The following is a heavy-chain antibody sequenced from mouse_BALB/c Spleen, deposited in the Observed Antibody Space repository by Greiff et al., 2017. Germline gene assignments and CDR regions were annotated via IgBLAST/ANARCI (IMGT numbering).Heavy chain of an antibody. Sequence: QVQLKESGAELVRPGSSVKISCKASGYAFSSYWMNWVKQRPGQGLEWIGQIYPGDGDTNYNGKFKGKATLTADKSSSTAYMQLSSLTSEDSAVYFCARSTMEGFAYWGQGTLVTVSA. CDR3: ARSTMEGFAY. CDR2: IYPGDGDT. V-gene: IGHV1-80*01. D-gene: IGHD2-1*01. CDR1: GYAFSSYW. J-gene: IGHJ3*01.